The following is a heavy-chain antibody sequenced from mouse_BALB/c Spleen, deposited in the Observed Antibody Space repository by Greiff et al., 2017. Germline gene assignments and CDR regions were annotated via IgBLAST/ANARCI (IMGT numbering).Heavy chain of an antibody. Sequence: LQQPGSELVRPGASVKLSCKASGYTFTSYWMHWVKQWHGQGLEWIGNIYPGSGSTNYDEKFKSKGTLTVDTSSSTAYMHLSSLTSEDSAVYYCTRGDYWGQGTSVTVSS. CDR2: IYPGSGST. CDR1: GYTFTSYW. J-gene: IGHJ4*01. V-gene: IGHV1S22*01. CDR3: TRGDY.